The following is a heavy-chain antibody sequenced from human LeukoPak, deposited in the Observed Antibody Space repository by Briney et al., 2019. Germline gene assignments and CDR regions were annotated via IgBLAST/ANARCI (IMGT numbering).Heavy chain of an antibody. CDR1: GFTFSSYA. CDR3: AKDREGGYSYGYVGY. V-gene: IGHV3-23*01. J-gene: IGHJ4*02. Sequence: HPGGSLRLSCAASGFTFSSYAMSWVRQAPGKGLEWVSAIGGSGGSTYYADSVKGRFTISRDNSKNTLYLQMNSLRAEDTAVYYCAKDREGGYSYGYVGYWGQGTLVTVSS. CDR2: IGGSGGST. D-gene: IGHD5-18*01.